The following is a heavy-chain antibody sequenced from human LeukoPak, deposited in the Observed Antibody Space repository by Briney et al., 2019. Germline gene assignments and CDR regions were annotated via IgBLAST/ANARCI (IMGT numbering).Heavy chain of an antibody. CDR2: INHSGST. Sequence: SETLSLTCAVYGGAFSGYYCGWIRQTPGKGLEWIGEINHSGSTNYNPSLKSRVTISVDTSKSQFSLKLSSVTAADTAVYYCAEGPVTTEEDAFDIWGQGTMATVSS. D-gene: IGHD4-17*01. CDR3: AEGPVTTEEDAFDI. CDR1: GGAFSGYY. J-gene: IGHJ3*02. V-gene: IGHV4-34*01.